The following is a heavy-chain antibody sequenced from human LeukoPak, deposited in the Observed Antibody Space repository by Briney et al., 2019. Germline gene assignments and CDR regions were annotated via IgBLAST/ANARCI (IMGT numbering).Heavy chain of an antibody. V-gene: IGHV4-39*07. CDR2: GYYIGDT. J-gene: IGHJ5*02. CDR3: VIKAQLLDNWFDP. D-gene: IGHD2-2*01. Sequence: SETLSLTCTVSGASISCSSHFWGWVRQPPGKGLEWIGTGYYIGDTYYNPSLKSRVTISVDTSKNQFSLKLSSVTAADTAVYYCVIKAQLLDNWFDPWGQGTLVTVSS. CDR1: GASISCSSHF.